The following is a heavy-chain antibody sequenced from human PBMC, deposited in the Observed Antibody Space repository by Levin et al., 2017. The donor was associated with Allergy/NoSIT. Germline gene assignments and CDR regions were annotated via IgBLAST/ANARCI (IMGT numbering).Heavy chain of an antibody. CDR3: AKDVSIGYSGDGGDY. Sequence: GGSLRLSCAASGFTFSRYAMIWVRQAPGKGLECVSAISESGGSTYYADSVEGRFTISRDNSKNTLYLQMNSLRAEDTAVYYCAKDVSIGYSGDGGDYWGKGTLVTVSS. D-gene: IGHD5-12*01. CDR1: GFTFSRYA. J-gene: IGHJ4*02. V-gene: IGHV3-23*01. CDR2: ISESGGST.